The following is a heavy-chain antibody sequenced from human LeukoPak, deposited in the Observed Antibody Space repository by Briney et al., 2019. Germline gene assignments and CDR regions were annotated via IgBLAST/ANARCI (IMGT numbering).Heavy chain of an antibody. CDR1: GGSISSYY. CDR3: ARGYYDILTGPHPYFDY. D-gene: IGHD3-9*01. V-gene: IGHV4-59*01. J-gene: IGHJ4*02. CDR2: IYYSGST. Sequence: SETLSLTCTVSGGSISSYYWSWIRQPPGKGLEWIGYIYYSGSTNYNPSLKSRVTISVDTSKNQFSLKLSSVTAADPAVYYCARGYYDILTGPHPYFDYWGQGNLVTVSS.